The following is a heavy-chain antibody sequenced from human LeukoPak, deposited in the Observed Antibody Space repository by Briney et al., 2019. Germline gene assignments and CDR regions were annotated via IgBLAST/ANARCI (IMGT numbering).Heavy chain of an antibody. CDR1: GGSLTSIYYY. Sequence: PSETLSLTCSVSGGSLTSIYYYWGWIRQPPGKGLEWIGNLYNNGSTYFNPSLKSRVSISVDTSKSQFSLNLKSVTAADTAVYFCARADWGVDVFDLWGQGTMVTVSS. CDR2: LYNNGST. D-gene: IGHD3-9*01. J-gene: IGHJ3*01. CDR3: ARADWGVDVFDL. V-gene: IGHV4-39*07.